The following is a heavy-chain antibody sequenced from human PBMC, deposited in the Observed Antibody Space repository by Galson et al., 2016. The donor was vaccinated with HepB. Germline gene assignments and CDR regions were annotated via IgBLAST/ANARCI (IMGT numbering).Heavy chain of an antibody. V-gene: IGHV3-23*01. CDR1: EFTFSNYA. Sequence: SLRLSCAASEFTFSNYAMSWVRQAPGKGLEWVSSISLSGSRTYYADSVKGRFTISRDISQNTVSLHINSLRAEDTAIYYCARGVDRAFDHWGQGTLVTVSS. J-gene: IGHJ5*02. D-gene: IGHD3-22*01. CDR2: ISLSGSRT. CDR3: ARGVDRAFDH.